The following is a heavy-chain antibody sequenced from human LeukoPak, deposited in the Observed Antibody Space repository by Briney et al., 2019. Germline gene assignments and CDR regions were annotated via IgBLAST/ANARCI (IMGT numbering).Heavy chain of an antibody. D-gene: IGHD2-2*01. CDR3: ARPEDCSSTSCSDDAFDI. CDR2: ISAYNGNT. Sequence: ASVKVSCKASGYTFTSYGISCVRQAPGQGLEWMGWISAYNGNTNYAQKLQGRVTMTTDTSTSTAYMELRSLRSDDTAVYYCARPEDCSSTSCSDDAFDIWGQGTMVTVSS. CDR1: GYTFTSYG. V-gene: IGHV1-18*01. J-gene: IGHJ3*02.